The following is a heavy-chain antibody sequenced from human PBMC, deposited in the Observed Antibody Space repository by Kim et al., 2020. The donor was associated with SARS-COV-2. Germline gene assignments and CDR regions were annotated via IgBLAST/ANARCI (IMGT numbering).Heavy chain of an antibody. CDR2: INSDGSTT. Sequence: GGSLRLSCAASGSTLSTYWMHWVRQAPGKGLEWVARINSDGSTTNYADSVKGRFTISRDNSKNSLYLQMNSLRVDDTAIYYCSRFAVGTAGDYWGLGTLGTVSS. CDR3: SRFAVGTAGDY. V-gene: IGHV3-74*01. D-gene: IGHD2-21*02. CDR1: GSTLSTYW. J-gene: IGHJ4*02.